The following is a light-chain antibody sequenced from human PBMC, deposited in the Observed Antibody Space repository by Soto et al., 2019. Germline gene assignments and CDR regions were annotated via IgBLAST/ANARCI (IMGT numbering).Light chain of an antibody. CDR2: AAS. CDR1: QSSSSY. J-gene: IGKJ1*01. V-gene: IGKV1-39*01. CDR3: QQRYSTPRT. Sequence: DIQMTQSPSSLSASVGDRVTVAGRASQSSSSYLNWYQQKPGKAHKLLIYAASSLQSGVPSRFSGSGSGTDFTLTISSLQPEDFATYYCQQRYSTPRTFGQGTKVEVK.